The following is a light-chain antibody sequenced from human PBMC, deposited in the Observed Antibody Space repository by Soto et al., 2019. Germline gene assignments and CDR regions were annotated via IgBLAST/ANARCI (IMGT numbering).Light chain of an antibody. CDR2: YAS. CDR1: QSGMNN. Sequence: EIVMTQSPATLSVAPGERVTLSCRASQSGMNNLAWYQHKPGQAPRLLIYYASTGATVNPARFTVSGYGTDFTLTINSLRSEDVAVYYCQQFHRWPVTFGGGAKVEI. J-gene: IGKJ4*01. CDR3: QQFHRWPVT. V-gene: IGKV3-15*01.